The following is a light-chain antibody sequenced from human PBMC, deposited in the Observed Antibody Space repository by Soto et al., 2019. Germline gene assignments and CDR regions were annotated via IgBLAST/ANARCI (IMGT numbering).Light chain of an antibody. Sequence: DIVLTQSPGTLSLSPGERATLSCRASQTVSTTYLAWYQQKPGQAPRLLIFGASSRATGIPDRLIGSGSGTDFTLTISRLEPEDFAVYYCQQYGSSPTTFGQGTKV. V-gene: IGKV3-20*01. CDR2: GAS. CDR1: QTVSTTY. CDR3: QQYGSSPTT. J-gene: IGKJ1*01.